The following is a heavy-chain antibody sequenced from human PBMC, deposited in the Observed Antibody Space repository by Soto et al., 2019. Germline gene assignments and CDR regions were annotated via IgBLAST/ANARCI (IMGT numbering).Heavy chain of an antibody. J-gene: IGHJ4*02. V-gene: IGHV3-33*01. CDR1: GFTFSSYG. Sequence: LRLSCAASGFTFSSYGMHWVRQAPGKGLEWVAVIWYDGSNKYYADSVKGRFTISRDNSKNTLYLQMNSLRAEDTAVYYCARDMTSSGWYEPYWGQGTLVTVSS. CDR3: ARDMTSSGWYEPY. CDR2: IWYDGSNK. D-gene: IGHD6-19*01.